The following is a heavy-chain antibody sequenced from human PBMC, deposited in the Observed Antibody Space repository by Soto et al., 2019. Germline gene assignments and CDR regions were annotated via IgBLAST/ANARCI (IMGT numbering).Heavy chain of an antibody. D-gene: IGHD3-22*01. CDR1: GGSISSGGYY. CDR3: ARDPRYDSSGYYDP. CDR2: IYYSGST. Sequence: SETLSLTCTVSGGSISSGGYYWSWIRQHPGKGLEWIGYIYYSGSTYYNPSLNSRVTISVDTSKNQFSLKLSSVTAADTAVYYCARDPRYDSSGYYDPWGQGTLVNVS. V-gene: IGHV4-31*03. J-gene: IGHJ5*02.